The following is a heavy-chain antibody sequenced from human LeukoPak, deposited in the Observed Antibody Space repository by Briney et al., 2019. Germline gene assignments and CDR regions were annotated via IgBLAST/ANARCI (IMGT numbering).Heavy chain of an antibody. Sequence: AGSLTLSCAVYAFTLSDHYMDWVRQAPGKELEWVGRARNKANGYRTEYAASVKGRFTVSGDASKRSLYLQMNSLKIEDTAVYYCARSGYCGAGTCYSDYFDYWGQGTLVTFSS. CDR2: ARNKANGYRT. V-gene: IGHV3-72*01. CDR1: AFTLSDHY. J-gene: IGHJ4*02. D-gene: IGHD2-15*01. CDR3: ARSGYCGAGTCYSDYFDY.